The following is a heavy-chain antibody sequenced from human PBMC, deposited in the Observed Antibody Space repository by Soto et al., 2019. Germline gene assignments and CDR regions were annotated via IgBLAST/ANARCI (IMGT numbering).Heavy chain of an antibody. V-gene: IGHV3-23*01. Sequence: EVQRLESGGGLVQPGGSLRLSCAASGFTFSSYAMSWVRQAPGKGLEWVSGISGSGGSTYYADSVKGRFTISRDNSKNTLYLQMNSLTAADTAVSDCAKIVATAGSKYWGQGTLVTVSP. CDR3: AKIVATAGSKY. CDR2: ISGSGGST. CDR1: GFTFSSYA. J-gene: IGHJ4*02. D-gene: IGHD6-13*01.